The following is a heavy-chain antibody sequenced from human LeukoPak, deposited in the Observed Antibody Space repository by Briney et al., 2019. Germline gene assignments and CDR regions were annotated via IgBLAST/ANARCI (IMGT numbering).Heavy chain of an antibody. J-gene: IGHJ4*02. V-gene: IGHV4-34*01. CDR1: GGSFSGYY. Sequence: SETLSLTCAVYGGSFSGYYWSWIRQPPGKGLEWIGSIYYSGSTYYNPSLKSRVTISVDTSKNQFSLKLSSVTAADTAVYYCARSTPILTGYPYFDYWGQGTLVTVSS. CDR3: ARSTPILTGYPYFDY. D-gene: IGHD3-9*01. CDR2: IYYSGST.